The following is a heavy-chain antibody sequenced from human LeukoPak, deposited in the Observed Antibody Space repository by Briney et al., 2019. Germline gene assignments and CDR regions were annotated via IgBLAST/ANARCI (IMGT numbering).Heavy chain of an antibody. CDR2: IWYDGSNK. D-gene: IGHD3-10*01. CDR1: GFTFSSYG. Sequence: GGSLRLSCAASGFTFSSYGMHWVRQAPGKGLEWVAVIWYDGSNKYYADSVKGRFTISRDNSKNTLYLQMNSLRAEATAVYYCARGYTGDYYGSGSYYGYWGQGTLVTVSS. V-gene: IGHV3-33*08. CDR3: ARGYTGDYYGSGSYYGY. J-gene: IGHJ4*02.